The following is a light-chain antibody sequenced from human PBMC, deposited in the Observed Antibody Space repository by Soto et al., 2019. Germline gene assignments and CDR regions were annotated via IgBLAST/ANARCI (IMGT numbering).Light chain of an antibody. J-gene: IGKJ1*01. V-gene: IGKV4-1*01. CDR1: QSVLYSSNNKNY. Sequence: DIVMTQFPDSLAVSLGERATINCKSSQSVLYSSNNKNYLAWYQQKPGQPPKLLIYWASTRESGVPDRFSGSGSGTDFTLTISSLQAEDVAVYYCQQYYSTPPTFGQGTKVDTK. CDR3: QQYYSTPPT. CDR2: WAS.